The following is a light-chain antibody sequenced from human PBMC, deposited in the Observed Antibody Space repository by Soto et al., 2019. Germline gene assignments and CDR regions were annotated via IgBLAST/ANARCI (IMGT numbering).Light chain of an antibody. CDR2: WAS. CDR1: RSVLYSSNNKNY. CDR3: QQYYSTPWT. Sequence: EIVMTQSPDSLAVSLGERATIKCKSSRSVLYSSNNKNYLAWYQQKPGQPPKPLIYWASSRESGVPDRFSGSGSGTDFTLTISILQAEDVAVYYCQQYYSTPWTFGQGTKVEIK. J-gene: IGKJ1*01. V-gene: IGKV4-1*01.